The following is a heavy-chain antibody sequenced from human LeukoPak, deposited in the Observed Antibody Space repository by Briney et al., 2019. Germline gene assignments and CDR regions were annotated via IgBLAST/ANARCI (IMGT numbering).Heavy chain of an antibody. CDR1: GLTFSGYW. J-gene: IGHJ3*02. V-gene: IGHV3-7*01. Sequence: GGSLRLSCAASGLTFSGYWKSWVRQAPGKGLEWVANIKQDGSERYYVDSVKGRFTISRDNAKNSLYLQMNSLRAEDTAVYYCASGNWNDRAFDIWGQGTMVTVSS. D-gene: IGHD1-20*01. CDR3: ASGNWNDRAFDI. CDR2: IKQDGSER.